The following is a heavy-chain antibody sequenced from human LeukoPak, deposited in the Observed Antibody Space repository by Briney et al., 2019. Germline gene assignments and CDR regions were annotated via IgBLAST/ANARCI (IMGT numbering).Heavy chain of an antibody. Sequence: ASVTVSCKVSGYTLTELSMHWVRQAPGKGLEWMGGFDPEDGETIYAQKFQGRVTMTEDTSTDTAYMELSSLRSEDTAVYYCATARFAVVVPAAPLYYYGMHVWGQGTTVTVSS. D-gene: IGHD2-2*01. CDR1: GYTLTELS. CDR2: FDPEDGET. J-gene: IGHJ6*02. CDR3: ATARFAVVVPAAPLYYYGMHV. V-gene: IGHV1-24*01.